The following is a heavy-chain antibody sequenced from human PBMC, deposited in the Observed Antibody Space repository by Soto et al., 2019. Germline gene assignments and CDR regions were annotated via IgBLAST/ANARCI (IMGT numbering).Heavy chain of an antibody. CDR1: GGTFSSYA. CDR3: AIRTMVRGVHIGVGNYYGMDV. J-gene: IGHJ6*02. CDR2: IIPIFGTA. Sequence: QVQLVQSGAEVKKPGSSVKVSCKASGGTFSSYAISWVRQAPGQGLEWMGGIIPIFGTANYAQKFQGRVTITADESTSTAYMELSSLRSEDTAVYYCAIRTMVRGVHIGVGNYYGMDVWGQGPTVTVSS. V-gene: IGHV1-69*01. D-gene: IGHD3-10*01.